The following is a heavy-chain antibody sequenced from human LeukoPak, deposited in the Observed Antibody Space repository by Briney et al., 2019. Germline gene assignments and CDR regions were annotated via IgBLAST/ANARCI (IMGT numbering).Heavy chain of an antibody. Sequence: GGSLRLSCAASGFTFSSYAMHWVRQAPGKGLEWVAVISYDGSNKYYADSVKGRFTISRDNSKNTLYLQMNSLRAEDTAVYYCARESQDQLNYYMDVWGKGTTVTVSS. CDR1: GFTFSSYA. J-gene: IGHJ6*03. D-gene: IGHD5-24*01. V-gene: IGHV3-30*04. CDR3: ARESQDQLNYYMDV. CDR2: ISYDGSNK.